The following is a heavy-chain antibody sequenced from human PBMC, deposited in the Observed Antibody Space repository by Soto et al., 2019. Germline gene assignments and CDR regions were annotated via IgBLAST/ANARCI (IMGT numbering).Heavy chain of an antibody. V-gene: IGHV3-33*01. CDR1: GFTFSSYG. D-gene: IGHD3-9*01. Sequence: GGSLRLSCAASGFTFSSYGMHWVRQAPGKGLEWVAVIWYDGSNKYYADSVKGRFTISRDNSKNTLYLQMNSLRAEDTAVYYCASGGPGWLHFDYWGQGTLVTVSS. CDR2: IWYDGSNK. CDR3: ASGGPGWLHFDY. J-gene: IGHJ4*02.